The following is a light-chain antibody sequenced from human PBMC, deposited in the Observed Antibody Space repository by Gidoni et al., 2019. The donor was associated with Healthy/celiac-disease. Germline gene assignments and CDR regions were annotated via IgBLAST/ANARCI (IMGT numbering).Light chain of an antibody. V-gene: IGKV3-20*01. CDR3: QQYGSSPMYT. CDR2: GAS. Sequence: LLTQSPGTLSVSPGERATLSCRASQSVSSSYLAWYQQKPGQAPRLLIYGASSRATGIPDRFSGSGSGTDCTLTISRLEPEDFAVYYCQQYGSSPMYTFGQGTKLEIK. CDR1: QSVSSSY. J-gene: IGKJ2*01.